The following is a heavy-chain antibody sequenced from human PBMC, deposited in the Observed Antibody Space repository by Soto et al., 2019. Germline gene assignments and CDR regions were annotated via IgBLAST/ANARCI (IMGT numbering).Heavy chain of an antibody. CDR1: GYSFTSYW. J-gene: IGHJ6*02. CDR2: IYPGDSDT. D-gene: IGHD2-2*01. V-gene: IGHV5-51*01. Sequence: GESLKISCKGSGYSFTSYWIGWVRQMPGKGLEWMGIIYPGDSDTRYSPSFQGQVTISADKSISTAYLQWSSLKASDTAMYYCARAEGYCSSTSCYYYYYGMDAWGQGTTVTVSS. CDR3: ARAEGYCSSTSCYYYYYGMDA.